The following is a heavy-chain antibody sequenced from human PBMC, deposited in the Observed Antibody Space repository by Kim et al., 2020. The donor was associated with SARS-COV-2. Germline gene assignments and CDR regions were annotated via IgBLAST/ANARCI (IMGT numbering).Heavy chain of an antibody. J-gene: IGHJ4*02. D-gene: IGHD1-1*01. Sequence: ADSVKGRFTISRDNAKNSLYLQMNSLRAEDTAVYYCARATTGTTLNYFDYWGQGTLVTVSS. V-gene: IGHV3-48*03. CDR3: ARATTGTTLNYFDY.